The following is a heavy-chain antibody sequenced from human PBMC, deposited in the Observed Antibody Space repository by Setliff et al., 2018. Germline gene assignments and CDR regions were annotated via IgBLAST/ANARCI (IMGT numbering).Heavy chain of an antibody. CDR2: IRSDGNKK. CDR1: GFTLNTYG. V-gene: IGHV3-30*02. J-gene: IGHJ3*01. Sequence: GGSLRLSCAASGFTLNTYGISWVRRAPGKGLEWVTFIRSDGNKKYFGDSVKGRFSISRDNSKNTVYLQMNSLKIEDTAVYFWAKEQEITLVPGIIPDAFDLWGQGTKVTVSS. D-gene: IGHD3-10*01. CDR3: AKEQEITLVPGIIPDAFDL.